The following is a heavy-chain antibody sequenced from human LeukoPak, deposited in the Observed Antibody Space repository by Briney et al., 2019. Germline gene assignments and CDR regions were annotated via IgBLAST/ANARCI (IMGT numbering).Heavy chain of an antibody. CDR1: GGSFSGYY. CDR2: INHSVST. CDR3: ARAIAARLKYFQH. V-gene: IGHV4-34*01. J-gene: IGHJ1*01. D-gene: IGHD6-6*01. Sequence: SETLSLTCAVYGGSFSGYYWSWLRQPPGKGLEWIGEINHSVSTNYTPSLKSRVTISVDTSKNQFSLKLSSVTAADTAVYYCARAIAARLKYFQHWGQGTLVTVSS.